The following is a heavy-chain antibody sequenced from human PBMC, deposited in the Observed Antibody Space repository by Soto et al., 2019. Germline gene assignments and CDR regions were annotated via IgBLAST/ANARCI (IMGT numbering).Heavy chain of an antibody. CDR1: GGTLSNHT. J-gene: IGHJ6*02. Sequence: SVKGSCQASGGTLSNHTITWGRQAPGQRLEWMGRIIPILGIANYAQKFQGRVTITADKSTSTVYMELSSLRSEDTAVYYCAWVSTVTRDYYYYGMDVWGQGTTVTVSS. CDR3: AWVSTVTRDYYYYGMDV. V-gene: IGHV1-69*02. CDR2: IIPILGIA. D-gene: IGHD3-9*01.